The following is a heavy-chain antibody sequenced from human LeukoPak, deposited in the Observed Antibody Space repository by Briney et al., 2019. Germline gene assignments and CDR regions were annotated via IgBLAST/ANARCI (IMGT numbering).Heavy chain of an antibody. CDR1: GFTFSSYW. Sequence: GGSLRLSCAASGFTFSSYWMSWVRQAPGKGLEWVANIKQDGSEKYYVDSVKGRFTISRDNAKNSLYLQMNSLRAEDTALYHCARGGPGDAFDIWGQGTMVTVSS. D-gene: IGHD7-27*01. CDR3: ARGGPGDAFDI. CDR2: IKQDGSEK. V-gene: IGHV3-7*03. J-gene: IGHJ3*02.